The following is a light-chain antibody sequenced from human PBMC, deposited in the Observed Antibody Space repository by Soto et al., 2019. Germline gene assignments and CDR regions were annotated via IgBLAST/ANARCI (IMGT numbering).Light chain of an antibody. J-gene: IGKJ1*01. CDR2: AAS. V-gene: IGKV1-39*01. Sequence: DIQMTQSPSSLSAAVGDRATIYFRASQSISSYLSWYQQKPGKAPKLLIFAASSLESGVPSRFSGSGSGTDYTLTISSLQPEDFATYHCQQSYNMPWTFGQGTKVDIK. CDR3: QQSYNMPWT. CDR1: QSISSY.